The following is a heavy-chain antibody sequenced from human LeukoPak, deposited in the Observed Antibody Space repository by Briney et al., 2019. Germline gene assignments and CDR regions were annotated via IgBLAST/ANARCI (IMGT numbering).Heavy chain of an antibody. Sequence: PAETLSLTCTVSGGSISSYYWSWIRQPPGKGLEWIGYIFYSGSTKYNPSLKSRDTISVETSKNQLSLKLSSVTAAETAVYYCARGGSSWQIDCWRQGALVTVSS. D-gene: IGHD6-13*01. J-gene: IGHJ4*02. CDR3: ARGGSSWQIDC. V-gene: IGHV4-59*01. CDR1: GGSISSYY. CDR2: IFYSGST.